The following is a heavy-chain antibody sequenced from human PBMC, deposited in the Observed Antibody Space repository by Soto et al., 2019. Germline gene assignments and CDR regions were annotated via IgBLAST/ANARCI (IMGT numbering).Heavy chain of an antibody. CDR1: GGTFSSYA. J-gene: IGHJ5*02. Sequence: QVQLVQSGAEVKKPGSSVKVSCKASGGTFSSYAISWVRQAPGQGLEWMGGIIPIFGTANYAQKFQGRVTITANESTSTAYMEMSSLRSEDTAVYYCARESRTAMVTLYNWFDPWGQGTLVTVSS. CDR3: ARESRTAMVTLYNWFDP. CDR2: IIPIFGTA. D-gene: IGHD5-18*01. V-gene: IGHV1-69*01.